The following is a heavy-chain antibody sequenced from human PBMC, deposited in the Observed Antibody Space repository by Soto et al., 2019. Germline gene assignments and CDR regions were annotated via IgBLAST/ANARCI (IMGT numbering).Heavy chain of an antibody. CDR3: ARGRGYSYGIDP. CDR2: ISYSGTT. J-gene: IGHJ5*02. CDR1: GDSISSNNNY. D-gene: IGHD5-18*01. Sequence: SETLSLTCTVSGDSISSNNNYWSWIRQPPGEGLEWIGFISYSGTTSYSPSLKSRVAISLDTSKNQFSLSLSSVTAADTAVYYCARGRGYSYGIDPRGQGTLVTVSS. V-gene: IGHV4-30-4*01.